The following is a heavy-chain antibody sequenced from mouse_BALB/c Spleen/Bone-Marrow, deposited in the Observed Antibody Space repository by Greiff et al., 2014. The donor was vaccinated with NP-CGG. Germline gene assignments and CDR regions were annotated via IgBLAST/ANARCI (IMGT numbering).Heavy chain of an antibody. CDR2: ISSGGSYT. CDR3: ARLRDGYSPFAY. V-gene: IGHV5-9-3*01. J-gene: IGHJ3*01. Sequence: EVQGVESGGGLVKPGGSLKLSCAASGFTFSSYAMSWVRQTPEKRLEWVATISSGGSYTYYPDSVKGRFTISRGNAKNTLYLQMSSLRSEDTAMYYCARLRDGYSPFAYWGQGTLVTVSA. D-gene: IGHD2-3*01. CDR1: GFTFSSYA.